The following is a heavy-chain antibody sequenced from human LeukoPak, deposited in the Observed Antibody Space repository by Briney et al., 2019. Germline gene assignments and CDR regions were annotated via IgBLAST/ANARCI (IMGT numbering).Heavy chain of an antibody. CDR3: AREDCSSTSCYTYYFDY. CDR1: GFTFSGYA. CDR2: IVGGGGTT. V-gene: IGHV3-23*01. Sequence: GGSLRLSCAASGFTFSGYAMSWVRQAPGKGLEWVSAIVGGGGTTFYADSVKGRFTISRDNSKNTVYLQMNSLRAEDTAVYYCAREDCSSTSCYTYYFDYWGQGTLVTVSS. J-gene: IGHJ4*02. D-gene: IGHD2-2*02.